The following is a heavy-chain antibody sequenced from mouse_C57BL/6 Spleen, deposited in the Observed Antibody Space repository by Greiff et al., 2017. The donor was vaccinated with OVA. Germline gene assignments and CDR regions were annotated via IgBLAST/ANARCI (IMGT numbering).Heavy chain of an antibody. Sequence: QVQLQQPGTELVQPGASVKLSCKASGYTFTSYWMHWVKQRPGQGLEWIGNINPSYGGTNYNEKFKSKATLTVDKSSSTAYMQLSSLTSEDSAVYYCGRQGPYGNYEAWFAYWGQGTLVTVSA. J-gene: IGHJ3*01. V-gene: IGHV1-53*01. CDR3: GRQGPYGNYEAWFAY. CDR2: INPSYGGT. CDR1: GYTFTSYW. D-gene: IGHD2-1*01.